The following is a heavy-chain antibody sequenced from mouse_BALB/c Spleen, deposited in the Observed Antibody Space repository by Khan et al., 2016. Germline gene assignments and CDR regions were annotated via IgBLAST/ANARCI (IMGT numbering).Heavy chain of an antibody. CDR2: INTYTGEP. Sequence: QIQLVQSGPELKKPGETVKISCKASGYTFTNYGMNWVKQAPGKGLKWMGWINTYTGEPTYADDFKGRFAFSLETSASTAYLQINNLKNEDTATXCGAKVGGGAHYFDYWGQGTTLTVSS. J-gene: IGHJ2*01. D-gene: IGHD3-1*01. CDR3: AKVGGGAHYFDY. V-gene: IGHV9-3-1*01. CDR1: GYTFTNYG.